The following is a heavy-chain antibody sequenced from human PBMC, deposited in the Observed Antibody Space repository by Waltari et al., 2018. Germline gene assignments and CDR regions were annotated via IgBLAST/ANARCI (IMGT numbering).Heavy chain of an antibody. D-gene: IGHD3-22*01. CDR3: ARTYYYDSSGYSLFDY. V-gene: IGHV4-39*01. J-gene: IGHJ4*02. Sequence: QLQLQVSGPGLVKPSETLSLTCTVSGGSISSSSYYWGWIRQPPGKGLEWIGSIYYSGSTYYNPSLKSRVTISVDTSKNQFSLKLSSVTAADTAVYYCARTYYYDSSGYSLFDYWGQGTLVTVSS. CDR2: IYYSGST. CDR1: GGSISSSSYY.